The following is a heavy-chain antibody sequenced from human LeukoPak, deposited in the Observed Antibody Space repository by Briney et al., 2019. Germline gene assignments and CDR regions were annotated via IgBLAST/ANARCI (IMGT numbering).Heavy chain of an antibody. CDR2: INHSGST. D-gene: IGHD3-10*01. CDR3: ARGRRWFGELSEYYFDY. Sequence: PSETLSLTCAVYGGSFSGYYCSWIRQPPGKGLEWNGEINHSGSTNYNPSLKSRVTISVDTSKNQFSLKLSSVTAADTAVYYCARGRRWFGELSEYYFDYWGQGTLVTVSS. J-gene: IGHJ4*02. V-gene: IGHV4-34*01. CDR1: GGSFSGYY.